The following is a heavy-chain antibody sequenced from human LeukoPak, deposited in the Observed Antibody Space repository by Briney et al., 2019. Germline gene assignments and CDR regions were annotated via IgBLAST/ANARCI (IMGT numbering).Heavy chain of an antibody. CDR2: INPNSGGT. Sequence: GASVKVSCKASGYTFNGYYIHWVRQAPGQGLEWMGQINPNSGGTNFAQKFQGRVTMTRDTSISTAYMELSRLRSDDTAVYYCARDLKASYPAWFDYYYYGMDVWGQGTTVTVSS. CDR1: GYTFNGYY. V-gene: IGHV1-2*06. CDR3: ARDLKASYPAWFDYYYYGMDV. J-gene: IGHJ6*02. D-gene: IGHD3-10*01.